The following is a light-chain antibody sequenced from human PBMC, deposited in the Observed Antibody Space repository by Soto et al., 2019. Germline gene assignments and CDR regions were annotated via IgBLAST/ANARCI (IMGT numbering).Light chain of an antibody. Sequence: EIVLTQSPGTLSLSPVERATLSCRSSQSVSSSYLAWYQQKPGQAPRLLIYGVSSRATGIPDRFSGSGSGTDFTLTISRLEPEDFAVYYCQQYGSSPPITFGQGTRLEIK. CDR3: QQYGSSPPIT. V-gene: IGKV3-20*01. CDR2: GVS. J-gene: IGKJ5*01. CDR1: QSVSSSY.